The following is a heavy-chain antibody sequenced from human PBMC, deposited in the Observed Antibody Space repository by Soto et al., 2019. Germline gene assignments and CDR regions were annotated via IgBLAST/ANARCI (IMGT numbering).Heavy chain of an antibody. Sequence: EEQLVESGGGLVQPGGSLSLSCEASGFHFMSFGMNWVRQAPGKGLEGVSGISGIGTRTFYADSGKGRFITSRDNSKKTLSLQMNRLRVEDADVYYCAKVTQQLAAVFYHYGMDVWGRGTTVTVSS. CDR2: ISGIGTRT. V-gene: IGHV3-23*04. D-gene: IGHD6-13*01. J-gene: IGHJ6*02. CDR3: AKVTQQLAAVFYHYGMDV. CDR1: GFHFMSFG.